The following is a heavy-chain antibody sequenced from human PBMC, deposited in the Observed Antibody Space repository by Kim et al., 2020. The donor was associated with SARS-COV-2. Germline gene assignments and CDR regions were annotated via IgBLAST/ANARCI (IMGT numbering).Heavy chain of an antibody. Sequence: LKRRVTISVDTSKNQFSLKLSSVTAADTAVYYCARDVKKVYGSGSNWFDPWGQGTLVTVSS. J-gene: IGHJ5*02. V-gene: IGHV4-31*02. D-gene: IGHD3-10*01. CDR3: ARDVKKVYGSGSNWFDP.